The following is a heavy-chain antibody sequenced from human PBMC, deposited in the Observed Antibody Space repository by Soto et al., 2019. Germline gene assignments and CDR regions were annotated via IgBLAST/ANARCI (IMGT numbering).Heavy chain of an antibody. V-gene: IGHV4-38-2*01. J-gene: IGHJ5*02. Sequence: SETLSLTCAVSGYSISSGYYWGWLRQPPGKGLEWIGSIYHVGSTYYNPSLNSRLTLSIDMTNNHASLILNSVTAADTAVYYCARVGPWVPYYYDSSPYTFENWFDPWGQGTLVTVSS. CDR2: IYHVGST. CDR1: GYSISSGYY. CDR3: ARVGPWVPYYYDSSPYTFENWFDP. D-gene: IGHD3-22*01.